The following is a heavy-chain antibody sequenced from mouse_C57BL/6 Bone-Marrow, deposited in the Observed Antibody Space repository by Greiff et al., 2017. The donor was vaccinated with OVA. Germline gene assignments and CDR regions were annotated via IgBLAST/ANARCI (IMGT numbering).Heavy chain of an antibody. CDR3: ASAVFAY. CDR1: GYTFTSYW. V-gene: IGHV1-50*01. Sequence: VQLQQPGAELVKPGASVKLSCKASGYTFTSYWMQWVKLRPGQGLEWIGELDPSDSSTNYNQKFKGKATLTVDTSSSTAYMQLSSLTSEDSAVYYCASAVFAYWGQGTLVTVSA. CDR2: LDPSDSST. J-gene: IGHJ3*01.